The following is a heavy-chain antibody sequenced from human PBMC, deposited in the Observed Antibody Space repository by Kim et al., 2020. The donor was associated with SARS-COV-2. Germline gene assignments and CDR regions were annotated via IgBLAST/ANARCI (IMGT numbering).Heavy chain of an antibody. Sequence: SVKVSCKASGGTFSSYAISWVRQAPGQGLEWMGGIIPIFGTANYAQKFQGRVTITADESTSTAYMELSSLRSEDTAVYYCARDFDQPTYYYGMDVWGQGTTVTVSS. CDR3: ARDFDQPTYYYGMDV. CDR2: IIPIFGTA. CDR1: GGTFSSYA. V-gene: IGHV1-69*13. J-gene: IGHJ6*02. D-gene: IGHD2-2*01.